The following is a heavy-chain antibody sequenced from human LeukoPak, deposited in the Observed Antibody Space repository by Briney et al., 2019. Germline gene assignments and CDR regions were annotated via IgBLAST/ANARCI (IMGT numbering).Heavy chain of an antibody. Sequence: PSETLSLTCNVSGGSISSNEYYWGWIRQPPGKGLEWIANMYYSGSTYYNPSLKSRVTISIDTSKNQFSLKLSSVTAADTAVYYCASRGYDILTGSLDDAFDIWGQGTMVTVSS. CDR1: GGSISSNEYY. CDR2: MYYSGST. CDR3: ASRGYDILTGSLDDAFDI. V-gene: IGHV4-39*07. D-gene: IGHD3-9*01. J-gene: IGHJ3*02.